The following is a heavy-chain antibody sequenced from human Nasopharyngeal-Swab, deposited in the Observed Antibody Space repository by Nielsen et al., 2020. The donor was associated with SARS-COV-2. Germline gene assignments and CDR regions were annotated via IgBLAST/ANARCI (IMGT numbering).Heavy chain of an antibody. Sequence: GESLKISCAASGFTFSSYAMGWVRQAPGKGLDWVSGITATGGSTYYADSVKGRFTISRDNSKNTLYLQMNSLRAEDTAVYYCAKDAEYYYNGMDVWGQGTTVTVSS. CDR1: GFTFSSYA. J-gene: IGHJ6*02. CDR2: ITATGGST. D-gene: IGHD2/OR15-2a*01. CDR3: AKDAEYYYNGMDV. V-gene: IGHV3-23*01.